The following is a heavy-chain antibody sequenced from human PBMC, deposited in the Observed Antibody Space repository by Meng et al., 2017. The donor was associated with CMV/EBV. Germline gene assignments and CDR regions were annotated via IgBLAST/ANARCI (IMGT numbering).Heavy chain of an antibody. D-gene: IGHD3-10*01. CDR1: GFTFSSYW. J-gene: IGHJ3*02. CDR3: ARGLRGPSLVRGVTHDAFDI. V-gene: IGHV3-7*01. Sequence: GGSLRLSCAASGFTFSSYWMSWVRQAPGKGLEWVASIKQDGSEKYYVDSVKGRFTISRDNAKNSLYLQMNSLRAEDTAVYYCARGLRGPSLVRGVTHDAFDIWGQGTMVTVSS. CDR2: IKQDGSEK.